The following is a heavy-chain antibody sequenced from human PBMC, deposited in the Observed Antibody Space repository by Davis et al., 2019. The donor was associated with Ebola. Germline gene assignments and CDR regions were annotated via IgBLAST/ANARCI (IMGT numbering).Heavy chain of an antibody. CDR1: GFTFSTFG. CDR2: IRSDGSEK. CDR3: AKGDNSGWYGVDY. V-gene: IGHV3-30*02. Sequence: PGGSLRLSCSASGFTFSTFGMFWVRQAPGKGLEWVAFIRSDGSEKYYADSVKGRFTISRENSKATLDLQMNSLRAEDTAVYYCAKGDNSGWYGVDYWGQGTLVTVSS. D-gene: IGHD6-19*01. J-gene: IGHJ4*02.